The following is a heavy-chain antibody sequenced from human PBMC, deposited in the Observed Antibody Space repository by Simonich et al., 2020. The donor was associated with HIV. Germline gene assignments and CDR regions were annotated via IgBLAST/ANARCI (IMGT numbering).Heavy chain of an antibody. CDR2: INPSGGST. Sequence: QVQLVQSGAEVKKPGASVKVSCKAAGYTFTSYYMHRVRQSPGQGLEWMGIINPSGGSTSYARKLQGRVTMTRDTSTSPVYMELSSQRSEDTAVYYCARTSEAYYGSGSYYKADTYCFDYWGQGTLVTVSS. V-gene: IGHV1-46*03. J-gene: IGHJ4*02. CDR3: ARTSEAYYGSGSYYKADTYCFDY. D-gene: IGHD3-10*01. CDR1: GYTFTSYY.